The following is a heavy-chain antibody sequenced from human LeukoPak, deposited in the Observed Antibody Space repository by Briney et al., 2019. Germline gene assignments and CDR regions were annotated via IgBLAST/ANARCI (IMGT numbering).Heavy chain of an antibody. CDR3: ARHHFRSGSYKGNFDY. CDR2: IYYSGST. D-gene: IGHD1-26*01. V-gene: IGHV4-59*05. J-gene: IGHJ4*02. CDR1: GGSISSYY. Sequence: SETLSLTCTVSGGSISSYYWSWIRQPPGKGLEWIGSIYYSGSTYYNPSLKSRVTISVDTSKNQFSLKLSSVTAADTAVYYCARHHFRSGSYKGNFDYWGQGTLVTVSS.